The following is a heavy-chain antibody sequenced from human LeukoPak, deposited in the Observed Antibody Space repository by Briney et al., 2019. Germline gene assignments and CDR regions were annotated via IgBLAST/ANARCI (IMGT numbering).Heavy chain of an antibody. V-gene: IGHV3-7*01. CDR2: IRQDDSEK. CDR3: ATDRKVGTWDPRFNY. Sequence: GGSLRLSCSASGFTLCNYWMMWVRQAPGKGLEWVGNIRQDDSEKNYVDSVKGRFTISRDNAKFSLYLQMNSLRAEDTAIYYCATDRKVGTWDPRFNYWGQGTLVTVSS. D-gene: IGHD4-23*01. CDR1: GFTLCNYW. J-gene: IGHJ4*02.